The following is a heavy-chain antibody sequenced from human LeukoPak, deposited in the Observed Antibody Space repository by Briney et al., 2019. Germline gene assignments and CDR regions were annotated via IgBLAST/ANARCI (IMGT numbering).Heavy chain of an antibody. CDR1: GFTVSSNY. Sequence: GGSLRLSCAASGFTVSSNYMSWVRQAPGKGLEWVSAISGSGGSTYYADSVKGRFTISRDNSKNTLYLQMNSLRAEDTAVYYCAKEGEWFGELLQDYWGQGTLVTVSS. J-gene: IGHJ4*02. CDR2: ISGSGGST. D-gene: IGHD3-10*01. V-gene: IGHV3-23*01. CDR3: AKEGEWFGELLQDY.